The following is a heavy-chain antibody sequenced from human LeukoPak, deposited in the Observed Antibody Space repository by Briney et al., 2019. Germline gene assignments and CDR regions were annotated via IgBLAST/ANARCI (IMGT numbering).Heavy chain of an antibody. J-gene: IGHJ4*02. CDR3: AKDRGIARSTHFDY. V-gene: IGHV3-30*02. D-gene: IGHD6-13*01. Sequence: GGSLRLSSAASGFIFRNYDMNWVRQAPGKGLEWVAYVRYDGSNKYYADSVKGRFTISRDDSRNTLYLQMNSLRAEDTAVYYCAKDRGIARSTHFDYWGQGTLVTVSS. CDR1: GFIFRNYD. CDR2: VRYDGSNK.